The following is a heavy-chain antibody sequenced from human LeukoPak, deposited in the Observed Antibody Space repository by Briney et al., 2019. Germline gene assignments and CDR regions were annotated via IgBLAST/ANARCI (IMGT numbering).Heavy chain of an antibody. CDR1: GFTFSSYA. V-gene: IGHV3-23*01. Sequence: GGSLRLSCAASGFTFSSYAMSWVRQAPGKGLEWVSAISGSGGSTYYADSVKGRFTISRDNSKNTLYLQMNSLRVEDTAVYYCAKRIGHCSGGSCYSGTDYWGQGTLVTVSS. J-gene: IGHJ4*02. CDR2: ISGSGGST. D-gene: IGHD2-15*01. CDR3: AKRIGHCSGGSCYSGTDY.